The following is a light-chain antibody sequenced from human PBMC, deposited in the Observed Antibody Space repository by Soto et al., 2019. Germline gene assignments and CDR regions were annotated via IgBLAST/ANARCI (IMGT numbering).Light chain of an antibody. CDR3: HQYAYSPLT. J-gene: IGKJ4*01. CDR1: QTVGRNY. CDR2: NAS. Sequence: EIVFTQSPGTLSLSPGERATLSCRASQTVGRNYLAWYQQRPGQAPRLLIYNASYRAAGAPDRFSGSGSGTGFTLTISRLEPEDFAVYYCHQYAYSPLTFGGGTKVDIK. V-gene: IGKV3-20*01.